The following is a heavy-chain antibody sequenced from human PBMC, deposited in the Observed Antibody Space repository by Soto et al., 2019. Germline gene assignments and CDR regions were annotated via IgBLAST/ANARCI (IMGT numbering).Heavy chain of an antibody. CDR3: TTEIVVITFDAFDI. CDR1: GFTFSNAW. Sequence: GGSLRLSCAASGFTFSNAWMNWVRQAPGKGLEWVGRIKSKTDGGTTDYAAPVKGRFTISRDDSKNTLYLQMNSLKTEDTAVYYCTTEIVVITFDAFDIWGQGTMVTVSS. CDR2: IKSKTDGGTT. D-gene: IGHD3-22*01. J-gene: IGHJ3*02. V-gene: IGHV3-15*07.